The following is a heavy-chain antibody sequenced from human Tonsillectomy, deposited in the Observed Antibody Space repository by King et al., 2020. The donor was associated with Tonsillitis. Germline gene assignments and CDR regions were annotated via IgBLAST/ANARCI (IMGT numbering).Heavy chain of an antibody. CDR1: GYRFTSYW. CDR2: IHPGDSDT. J-gene: IGHJ3*02. D-gene: IGHD5-18*01. Sequence: QLVQSGAEVKKPGESLKISCKGSGYRFTSYWIGWVRQMPGKGLEWMGFIHPGDSDTRYSPSFQGQVTISADKSITPAYLQWSSLTASDTAMYYCARTGGGYSYGGVFDIWGQGTMVTVSS. V-gene: IGHV5-51*01. CDR3: ARTGGGYSYGGVFDI.